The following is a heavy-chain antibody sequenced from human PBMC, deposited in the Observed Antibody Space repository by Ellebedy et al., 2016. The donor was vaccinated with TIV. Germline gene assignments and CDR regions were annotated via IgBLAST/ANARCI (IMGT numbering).Heavy chain of an antibody. D-gene: IGHD7-27*01. Sequence: GESLKISCAASGFTFSIYWMSWVRQAPGKGLEWVANIKQDGSEKYYVDSVKGRFTISRDNAKNSLYLQMNSLRAEDTGVYYCARDVGIWYFDYWGQGTLVTFSS. J-gene: IGHJ4*02. CDR3: ARDVGIWYFDY. CDR1: GFTFSIYW. CDR2: IKQDGSEK. V-gene: IGHV3-7*03.